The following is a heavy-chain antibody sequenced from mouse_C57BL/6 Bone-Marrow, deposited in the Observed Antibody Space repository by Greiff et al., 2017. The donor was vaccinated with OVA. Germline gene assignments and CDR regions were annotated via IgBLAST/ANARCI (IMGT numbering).Heavy chain of an antibody. CDR2: IRNKANGYTT. D-gene: IGHD1-1*01. CDR1: GFTFTDYY. CDR3: ARSPLITTVDAMDY. Sequence: EVQVVESGGGLVQPGGSLSLSCAASGFTFTDYYMSWVRQPPGKALEWLGFIRNKANGYTTEYSASVKGRFTISRDNSQSILYLQMNALRAEDSATYYCARSPLITTVDAMDYWGQGTSVTVSS. J-gene: IGHJ4*01. V-gene: IGHV7-3*01.